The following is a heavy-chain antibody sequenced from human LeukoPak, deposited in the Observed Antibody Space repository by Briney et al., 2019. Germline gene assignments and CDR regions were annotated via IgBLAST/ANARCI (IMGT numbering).Heavy chain of an antibody. V-gene: IGHV1-24*01. D-gene: IGHD4-17*01. CDR2: FDPEDGET. Sequence: ASVKVSCKVSGYTLTELSMHWVRQAPGKGLEWMGGFDPEDGETIYAQKFQGRVTMTEDTSTDTAYMELSSLRSEDTAVYYCARDTDGDYLGYNWFDPWGQGTLVTVSS. J-gene: IGHJ5*02. CDR3: ARDTDGDYLGYNWFDP. CDR1: GYTLTELS.